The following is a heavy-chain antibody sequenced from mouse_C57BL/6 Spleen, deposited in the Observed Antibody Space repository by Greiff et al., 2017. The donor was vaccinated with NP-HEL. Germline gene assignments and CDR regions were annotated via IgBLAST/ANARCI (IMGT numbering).Heavy chain of an antibody. CDR2: IDPSDSYT. J-gene: IGHJ2*01. CDR3: ALYDGYSDY. CDR1: GYTFTSYW. D-gene: IGHD2-3*01. V-gene: IGHV1-59*01. Sequence: QVQLQQSGAELVRPGTSVKLSCKASGYTFTSYWMHWVKQRPGQGLEWIGVIDPSDSYTNYNQKFKGKATLTVDTSSSTAYMQLSSLTSEDSAVYYCALYDGYSDYGGQGTTLTVSS.